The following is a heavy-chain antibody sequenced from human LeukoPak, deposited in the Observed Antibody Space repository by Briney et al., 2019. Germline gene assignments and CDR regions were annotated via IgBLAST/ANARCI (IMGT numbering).Heavy chain of an antibody. J-gene: IGHJ3*02. D-gene: IGHD3-10*01. CDR3: VRDGSFDI. CDR2: ISPSSGGT. Sequence: GASVKVSCKTSGYTFTGYYIHWVRQAPGQRPEWMGWISPSSGGTNYAQKFQDRVSMTRDTSINTAYMELSRLRSDDTAVYYCVRDGSFDIWGQGTMVTVSS. V-gene: IGHV1-2*02. CDR1: GYTFTGYY.